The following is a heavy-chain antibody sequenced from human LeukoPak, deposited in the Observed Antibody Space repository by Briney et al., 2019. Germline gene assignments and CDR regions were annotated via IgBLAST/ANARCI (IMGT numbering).Heavy chain of an antibody. D-gene: IGHD1-1*01. J-gene: IGHJ4*02. Sequence: GESLKISCKGSGYSFTTYWIAWVRQMPGKGPEWMGIIYPGDSDTRYSPSFQGQITISADKSINTAYLQWNSLRASDTAMYYCARRLTTEETFDYWGQGTPVTVSS. CDR1: GYSFTTYW. CDR2: IYPGDSDT. CDR3: ARRLTTEETFDY. V-gene: IGHV5-51*01.